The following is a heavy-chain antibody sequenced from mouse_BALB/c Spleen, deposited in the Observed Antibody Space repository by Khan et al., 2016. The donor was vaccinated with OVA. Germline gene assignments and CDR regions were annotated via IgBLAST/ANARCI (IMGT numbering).Heavy chain of an antibody. CDR3: ARGGYYESGLFDY. J-gene: IGHJ2*01. Sequence: QVQLQQSGPELVKPGASVKISCKASGYTFTDNYINWVKQKPGQGLEWIGWIYPGSGNTKYNEKFKGKATLTVDTSSSNAYMHLSSLPSEGTAVYFCARGGYYESGLFDYWGQGTTLTVSA. V-gene: IGHV1-84*02. CDR2: IYPGSGNT. CDR1: GYTFTDNY. D-gene: IGHD1-1*01.